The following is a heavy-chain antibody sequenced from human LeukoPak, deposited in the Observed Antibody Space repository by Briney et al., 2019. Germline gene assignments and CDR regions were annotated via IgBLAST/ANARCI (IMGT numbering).Heavy chain of an antibody. Sequence: PETLSLTCAVSGYSLSSGYYWGWTRRPPGKGLEWIGRIYHSDSTYYNPSLTSRVTISVDTSTNQFSLKLTSVTAADTAVYYCARLPSGPGGYNYYMEVLGKGTTVTVSS. CDR1: GYSLSSGYY. CDR3: ARLPSGPGGYNYYMEV. J-gene: IGHJ6*03. V-gene: IGHV4-38-2*01. D-gene: IGHD3-10*01. CDR2: IYHSDST.